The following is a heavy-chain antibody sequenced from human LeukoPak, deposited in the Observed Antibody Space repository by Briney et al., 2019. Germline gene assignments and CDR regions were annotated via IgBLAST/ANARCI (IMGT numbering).Heavy chain of an antibody. Sequence: SETLSLTCAVYGGSFKGYYWNWIRQPPGKGLEWIGGINHSGSTNYNPSLKSRVTISVDTSKKQFSLNLRSVTAADTAVHYCARGPDSGSYYAWFDPWGQGSLVTVSS. D-gene: IGHD1-26*01. J-gene: IGHJ5*02. CDR3: ARGPDSGSYYAWFDP. CDR1: GGSFKGYY. V-gene: IGHV4-34*01. CDR2: INHSGST.